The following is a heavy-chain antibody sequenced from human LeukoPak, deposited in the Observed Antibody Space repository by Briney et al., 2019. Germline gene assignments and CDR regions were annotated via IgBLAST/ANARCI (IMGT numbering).Heavy chain of an antibody. J-gene: IGHJ4*02. CDR2: IYPGDSDT. V-gene: IGHV5-51*01. CDR1: GYSFTSYW. Sequence: GESLKISCKGSGYSFTSYWIGWVRQMPGKGLEGMGIIYPGDSDTRYSPSFQVQVTISADKSISTASLQWSSLKASDTAMYYCARLSSGSDHSFYYWGQGTLVTVSS. D-gene: IGHD3-10*01. CDR3: ARLSSGSDHSFYY.